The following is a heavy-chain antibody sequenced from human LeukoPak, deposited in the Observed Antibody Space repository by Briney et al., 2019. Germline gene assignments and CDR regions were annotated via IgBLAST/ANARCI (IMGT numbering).Heavy chain of an antibody. CDR2: IYYSGTT. V-gene: IGHV4-59*01. D-gene: IGHD2/OR15-2a*01. Sequence: SETLSLTCTVSGGSISYYYWSWIRQSPGKGLEWIGYIYYSGTTNYNPSLKSRVTISVDTSKNQFSLRLRSVTAADSAVYYCVREVPQNRVPEGIDVWGQGTTVTVSS. J-gene: IGHJ6*02. CDR3: VREVPQNRVPEGIDV. CDR1: GGSISYYY.